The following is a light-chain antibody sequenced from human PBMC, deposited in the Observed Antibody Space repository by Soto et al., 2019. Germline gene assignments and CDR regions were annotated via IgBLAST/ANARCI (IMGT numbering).Light chain of an antibody. CDR1: QTVRDN. CDR3: QQYNNWPLT. Sequence: VMTQSPATLSVSPGERATLPCRASQTVRDNLGWYQQKPGQPPRLLIYGATTRATGIPARFSGSGSGTEFTLTISSLQSEDFAVYYCQQYNNWPLTFGGGTKVDIK. V-gene: IGKV3D-15*01. J-gene: IGKJ4*01. CDR2: GAT.